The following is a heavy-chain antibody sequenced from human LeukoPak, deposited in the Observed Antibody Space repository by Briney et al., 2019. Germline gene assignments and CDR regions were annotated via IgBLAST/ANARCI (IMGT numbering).Heavy chain of an antibody. Sequence: GGSLRLSCAASGFTFSNYAMSWVRQAPGKGLEWVSAISGSGDSSYYADSVKGRFTISRDNSKNTLYLQMNSLRAEDTAVYYCARGLLGSSGLRRVFSHWGQGTLVTVSS. D-gene: IGHD3-10*01. CDR2: ISGSGDSS. CDR3: ARGLLGSSGLRRVFSH. V-gene: IGHV3-23*01. CDR1: GFTFSNYA. J-gene: IGHJ4*02.